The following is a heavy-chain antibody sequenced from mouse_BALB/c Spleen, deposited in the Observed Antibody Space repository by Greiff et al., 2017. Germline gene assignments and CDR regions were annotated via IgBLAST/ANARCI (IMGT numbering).Heavy chain of an antibody. CDR2: INPSNGRT. D-gene: IGHD2-14*01. J-gene: IGHJ4*01. CDR1: GYTFTSYW. V-gene: IGHV1S81*02. CDR3: ARGVPLYAMDY. Sequence: VQLQQPGAELVKPGASVKLSCKASGYTFTSYWMHWVKQRPGQGLEWIGEINPSNGRTNYNEKFKSKATLTVDKSSSTAYMQLSSLTSEDSAVYYCARGVPLYAMDYWGQGTSVTVSS.